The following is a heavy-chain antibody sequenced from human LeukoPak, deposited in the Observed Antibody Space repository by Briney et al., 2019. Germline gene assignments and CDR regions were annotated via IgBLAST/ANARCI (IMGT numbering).Heavy chain of an antibody. CDR1: AFSLSAYN. J-gene: IGHJ4*02. CDR2: ISYTGTYI. V-gene: IGHV3-21*04. D-gene: IGHD1-26*01. CDR3: VRDRGTYRPIDY. Sequence: GGSLSLSCAASAFSLSAYNMNWVREAPGKGLEWVSSISYTGTYIYYADSVKGRFTISRDNAQNSLYLQMNSLRAEDTAIYYCVRDRGTYRPIDYWGQGTLVTVSS.